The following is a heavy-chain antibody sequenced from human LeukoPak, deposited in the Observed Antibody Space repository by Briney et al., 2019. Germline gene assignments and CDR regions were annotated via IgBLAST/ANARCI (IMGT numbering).Heavy chain of an antibody. Sequence: GGSLRLSCAASGFTFSSYSMNWVRQAPGKGLEWVSYISSSSSTIYYADSVKGRFTISRDNAKNSLYLQMNSLRAEDTAVYYCARVSYIAAAGNYYYYYMDVWGKGTTVTVSS. V-gene: IGHV3-48*01. CDR1: GFTFSSYS. CDR3: ARVSYIAAAGNYYYYYMDV. J-gene: IGHJ6*03. CDR2: ISSSSSTI. D-gene: IGHD6-13*01.